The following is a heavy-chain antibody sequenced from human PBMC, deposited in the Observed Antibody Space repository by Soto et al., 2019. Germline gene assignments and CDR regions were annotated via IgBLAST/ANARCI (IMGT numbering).Heavy chain of an antibody. CDR2: ITNGGGGA. D-gene: IGHD2-15*01. CDR3: AKDCSGGSCYFDY. J-gene: IGHJ4*02. V-gene: IGHV3-23*01. Sequence: GGSLRLSCAASGFTFSSYVMSWVRQAPGKGLEWVSSITNGGGGAYYADSVKGRFTISRDNSKNTLYLQMNSLRAEDTAVYYCAKDCSGGSCYFDYWGQGTLVTVSS. CDR1: GFTFSSYV.